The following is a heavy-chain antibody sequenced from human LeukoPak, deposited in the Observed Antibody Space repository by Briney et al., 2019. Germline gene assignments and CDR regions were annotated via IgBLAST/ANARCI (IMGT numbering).Heavy chain of an antibody. J-gene: IGHJ4*02. CDR3: ARVREYQLPRWGY. V-gene: IGHV3-21*01. Sequence: GGSLRLSCAASGFTFSSYSMNWVRQAPGKGLEWVSSISSSSSYIYYADSVKGRFTISRDNAKNSLYLQMNSLRAEDTAVYYCARVREYQLPRWGYWGQGTLVTVSS. D-gene: IGHD2-2*01. CDR1: GFTFSSYS. CDR2: ISSSSSYI.